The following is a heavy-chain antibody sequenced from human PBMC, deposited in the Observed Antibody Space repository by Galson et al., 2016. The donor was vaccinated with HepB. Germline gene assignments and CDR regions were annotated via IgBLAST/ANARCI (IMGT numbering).Heavy chain of an antibody. V-gene: IGHV6-1*01. CDR1: GDSVSSKTVA. J-gene: IGHJ6*02. CDR3: VRAATTLRSGWKTLAPRFYYSGMDV. D-gene: IGHD6-19*01. Sequence: CAISGDSVSSKTVAWNWIRQSPSRGLEWLGGTYSRSRWHTDYAPSMKSRITISSDTSKNQFSLQLNSVTPEDTAVYYCVRAATTLRSGWKTLAPRFYYSGMDVWGLGTTATVSS. CDR2: TYSRSRWHT.